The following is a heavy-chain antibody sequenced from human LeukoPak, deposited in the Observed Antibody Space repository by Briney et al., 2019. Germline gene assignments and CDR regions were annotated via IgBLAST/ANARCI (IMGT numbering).Heavy chain of an antibody. V-gene: IGHV3-30*04. CDR3: ARGSEWLLEYYFDY. D-gene: IGHD3-3*01. J-gene: IGHJ4*02. Sequence: GGSLRLSCAASGFTFSSYAMHWVRQAPGKGLDGGAVISCDGSNKYYADSLKGRFTISRDNSKNTLYLQMNSLRAEDTAVYYCARGSEWLLEYYFDYWGQGTLVTVSS. CDR1: GFTFSSYA. CDR2: ISCDGSNK.